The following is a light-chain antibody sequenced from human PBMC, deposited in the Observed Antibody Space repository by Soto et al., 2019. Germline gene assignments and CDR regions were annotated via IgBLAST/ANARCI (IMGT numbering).Light chain of an antibody. CDR2: DAS. J-gene: IGKJ1*01. V-gene: IGKV1-5*01. Sequence: DNQMTQSPSTLSGSVGDRVTITCRASQSISSWLAWYQQKPGEAPKLLIYDASALPRGVPSRFSGSGSGTKFTLTIASLQPDDFATYYCQQYETFSGTFGPGTKVDIK. CDR3: QQYETFSGT. CDR1: QSISSW.